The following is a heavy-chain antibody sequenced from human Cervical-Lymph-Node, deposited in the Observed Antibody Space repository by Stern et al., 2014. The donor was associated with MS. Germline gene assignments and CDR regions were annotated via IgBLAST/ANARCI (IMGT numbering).Heavy chain of an antibody. CDR2: ISGSGRST. J-gene: IGHJ4*02. CDR3: AKDHRIAAPGSTPFDS. Sequence: LQLVESGGGVAQPGGSLRLSCVVSGFTFNSYAMNWVRQAPGKGLIWVSSISGSGRSTYYTDSVKGRFTISRDNSKKTLYLQMNGLRVEDTAVYYCAKDHRIAAPGSTPFDSWGPGTLVTVSS. CDR1: GFTFNSYA. V-gene: IGHV3-23*04. D-gene: IGHD6-13*01.